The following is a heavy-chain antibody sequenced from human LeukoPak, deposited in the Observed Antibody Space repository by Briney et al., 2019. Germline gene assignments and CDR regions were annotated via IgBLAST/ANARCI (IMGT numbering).Heavy chain of an antibody. CDR3: ARGVPSGVDYFDY. CDR2: IRYDGSNK. Sequence: GGSLRLSCAASGFTFSSYGMHWVRQAPGKGLEWVAFIRYDGSNKYYADSVKGRFTISRDNSKNTLYLQMNSLRAEDTAVYFCARGVPSGVDYFDYWGQGTLVTVSS. J-gene: IGHJ4*02. CDR1: GFTFSSYG. D-gene: IGHD6-19*01. V-gene: IGHV3-30*02.